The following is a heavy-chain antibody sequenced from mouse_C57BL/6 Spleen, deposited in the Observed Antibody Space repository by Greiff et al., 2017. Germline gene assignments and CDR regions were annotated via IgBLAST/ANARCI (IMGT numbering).Heavy chain of an antibody. Sequence: QVQLQQPGAELLRPGSSVKLSCKASGYTFTSYWMHWVKQRPIQGLEWIGNIDPSDSETHYNQKFKDKATLTVDKSSSTAYMQLSSLTSEDSAVYYCARADYDYDIAYWGQGTLVTVSA. V-gene: IGHV1-52*01. J-gene: IGHJ3*01. CDR2: IDPSDSET. CDR3: ARADYDYDIAY. CDR1: GYTFTSYW. D-gene: IGHD2-4*01.